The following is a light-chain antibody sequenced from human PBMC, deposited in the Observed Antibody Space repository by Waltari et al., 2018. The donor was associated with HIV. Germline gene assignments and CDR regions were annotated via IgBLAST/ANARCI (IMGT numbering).Light chain of an antibody. CDR3: QSYDSSLSGSV. Sequence: QSVLTQPPSVSGAPGQGVTLSCNGSSSNIGARYGVQWYQQLPGTAPKLLIFGNTNRPSGVPDRFSGSRSGTSASRAITGRQAEDEADYYCQSYDSSLSGSVFGGGTKLTVL. J-gene: IGLJ2*01. V-gene: IGLV1-40*01. CDR2: GNT. CDR1: SSNIGARYG.